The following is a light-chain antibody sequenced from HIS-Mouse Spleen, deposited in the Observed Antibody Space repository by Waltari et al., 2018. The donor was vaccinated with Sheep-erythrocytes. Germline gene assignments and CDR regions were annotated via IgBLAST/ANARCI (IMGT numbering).Light chain of an antibody. Sequence: QSALTQPASVSGSTGQSITISCTGTSSDVGSYNLVSWYQQHPGNAPKLLIYEGSKRHSGVANRFSGSKSGNTASLTISGLQAEDEADYYCCSYAGSSTPWVFGGGTKLTVL. V-gene: IGLV2-23*01. J-gene: IGLJ3*02. CDR3: CSYAGSSTPWV. CDR2: EGS. CDR1: SSDVGSYNL.